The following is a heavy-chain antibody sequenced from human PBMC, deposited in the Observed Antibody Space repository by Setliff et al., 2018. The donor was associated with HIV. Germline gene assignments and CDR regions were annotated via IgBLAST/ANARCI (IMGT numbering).Heavy chain of an antibody. CDR2: IHHSGTA. Sequence: PSETLSLTCAVSGGSFSGHFWGWIRQPPGKGLEWIGSIHHSGTAYDNPSLKSRVTISVDPSKNQILLRLSSVTAADTAVYYCARLSGGMVPNYWGQGTLVTVSS. D-gene: IGHD3-10*01. J-gene: IGHJ4*02. V-gene: IGHV4-34*01. CDR1: GGSFSGHF. CDR3: ARLSGGMVPNY.